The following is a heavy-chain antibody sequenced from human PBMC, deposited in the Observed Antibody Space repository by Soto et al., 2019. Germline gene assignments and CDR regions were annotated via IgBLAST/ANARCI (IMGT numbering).Heavy chain of an antibody. V-gene: IGHV4-34*01. J-gene: IGHJ3*01. CDR3: AGTGPTYAFDV. D-gene: IGHD2-8*02. CDR2: VNHSGST. CDR1: GGSFSGYY. Sequence: QVQLQQWGAGLLKPSETLSLTCAVYGGSFSGYYWSWIRQPPGKGLEWIGEVNHSGSTTYNSSLKSRVTISVDTASNQFSLRLASATAADTAVYFCAGTGPTYAFDVWGQGTLVIVSS.